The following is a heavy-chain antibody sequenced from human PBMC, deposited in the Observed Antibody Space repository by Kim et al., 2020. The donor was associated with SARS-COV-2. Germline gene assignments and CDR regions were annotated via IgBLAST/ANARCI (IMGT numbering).Heavy chain of an antibody. Sequence: GGSLRLSCAASGFTFSSYSMNWVRQAPGKGLEWVSSISSSSSYIYYADSVKGRFTISRDNAKNSLYLQMNSLRAEDTAVYYCACQGSSGYYYGYYYYYGMDVWGQGTTVTVSS. D-gene: IGHD3-22*01. CDR3: ACQGSSGYYYGYYYYYGMDV. V-gene: IGHV3-21*01. J-gene: IGHJ6*02. CDR1: GFTFSSYS. CDR2: ISSSSSYI.